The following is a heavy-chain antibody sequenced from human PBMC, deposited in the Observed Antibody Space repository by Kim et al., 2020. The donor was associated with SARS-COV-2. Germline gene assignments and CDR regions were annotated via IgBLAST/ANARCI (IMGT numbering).Heavy chain of an antibody. CDR1: GFTFSSYS. Sequence: GGSLRLSCAASGFTFSSYSMNWVRQAPGKGLEWVSYISSSSTIYYADPVKGRFTISRDNAKNSLYLQMNSLRDEDTAVYYCARYDYDILTGYLSTFYYFDYWGQGTLVTVSS. CDR2: ISSSSTI. CDR3: ARYDYDILTGYLSTFYYFDY. J-gene: IGHJ4*02. V-gene: IGHV3-48*02. D-gene: IGHD3-9*01.